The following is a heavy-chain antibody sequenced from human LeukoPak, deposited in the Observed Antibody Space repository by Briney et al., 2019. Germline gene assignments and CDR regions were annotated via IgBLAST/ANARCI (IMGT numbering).Heavy chain of an antibody. J-gene: IGHJ4*02. CDR3: ARGARYYDSSGYSISDY. Sequence: GGSLRLSCAASGFTFSRYWMHWVRQAPGKGLEWVAVIWYDGSNKYYADSVKGRFTISRDNSKNTLYLQMNSLRAEDTAVYYCARGARYYDSSGYSISDYWGQGTLVTVSS. V-gene: IGHV3-33*08. D-gene: IGHD3-22*01. CDR1: GFTFSRYW. CDR2: IWYDGSNK.